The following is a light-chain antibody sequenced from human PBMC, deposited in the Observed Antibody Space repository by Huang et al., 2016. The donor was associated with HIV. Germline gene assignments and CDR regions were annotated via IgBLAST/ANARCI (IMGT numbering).Light chain of an antibody. J-gene: IGKJ5*01. CDR2: LGS. CDR3: MQALQTSIT. CDR1: QSLLHSNGYNS. V-gene: IGKV2-28*01. Sequence: DIVMTQSPLSLPVTPGEPASISCRSSQSLLHSNGYNSLDWYLQKPGQSPQLLIYLGSNRAAGGPDRFSGSGSGTDFTLKISRVEAEDVGVYYCMQALQTSITFGQGTRLEIK.